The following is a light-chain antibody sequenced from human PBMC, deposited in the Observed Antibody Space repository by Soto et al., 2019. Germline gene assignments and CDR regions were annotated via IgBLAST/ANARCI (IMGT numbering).Light chain of an antibody. J-gene: IGKJ1*01. Sequence: DMVITQSTLSLPVIPGHPAPISFRSTQTLLQSNGYNYLDWYLQKPGQSPQLLIYLGANRASGVPDRFSGSESGTDLTLKISRVEAEDVGVYYCMQAVQTPTFGQRTKVDIK. CDR3: MQAVQTPT. CDR1: QTLLQSNGYNY. V-gene: IGKV2-28*01. CDR2: LGA.